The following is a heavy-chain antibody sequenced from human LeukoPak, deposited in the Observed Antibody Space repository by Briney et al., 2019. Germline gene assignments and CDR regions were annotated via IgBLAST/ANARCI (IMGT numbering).Heavy chain of an antibody. V-gene: IGHV3-23*01. CDR3: AKGGSSGWYYFDY. D-gene: IGHD6-19*01. CDR2: ISGSGGGT. J-gene: IGHJ4*02. CDR1: GFTFSSYA. Sequence: PGGSLRLSCAASGFTFSSYAITWVRQAPGKGLEWVSGISGSGGGTYYADSMKGRFTISRDNSKNTLYLQMNSLRAEDTAVYYCAKGGSSGWYYFDYWGQGTLVTVSS.